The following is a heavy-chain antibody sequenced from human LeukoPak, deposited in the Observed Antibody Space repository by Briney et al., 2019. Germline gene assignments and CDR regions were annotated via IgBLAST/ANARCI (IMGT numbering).Heavy chain of an antibody. CDR1: AFTFSSYG. CDR3: ARTSYSYSDFDY. Sequence: GGSLRLSCAASAFTFSSYGMHWVRQAPGKGLEWVAVISFDGSHKYYADSVKGRFTISRDNSKNTLYLQMNSLRAEDTAVYYCARTSYSYSDFDYWGQGTLVTVAS. V-gene: IGHV3-30*03. J-gene: IGHJ4*02. D-gene: IGHD6-13*01. CDR2: ISFDGSHK.